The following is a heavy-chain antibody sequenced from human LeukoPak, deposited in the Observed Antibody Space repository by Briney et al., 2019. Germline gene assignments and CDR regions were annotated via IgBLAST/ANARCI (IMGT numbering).Heavy chain of an antibody. CDR1: GGSISTSSYY. CDR3: AREVGATEEFDY. J-gene: IGHJ4*02. V-gene: IGHV4-39*01. CDR2: IYYSGST. D-gene: IGHD1-26*01. Sequence: PSETLSLTCTVSGGSISTSSYYWGWIRQPPGKGLEWIGSIYYSGSTYYNPSLKSRVTISVDTSKNQFSLKLSSVTAADTAVYYCAREVGATEEFDYWGQGTLVTVSS.